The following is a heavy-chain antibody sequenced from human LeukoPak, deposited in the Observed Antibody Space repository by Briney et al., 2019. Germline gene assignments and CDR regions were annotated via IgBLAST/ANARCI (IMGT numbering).Heavy chain of an antibody. CDR1: GYTFNDYY. CDR3: ARQSYGSSYYFDY. Sequence: ASVKVSCKASGYTFNDYYIHWVRHAPGQGLEWMGWVNPNTGTTNYAQKFQGRVTLTRDTSISTAYMELSSLTSDDTAVYYCARQSYGSSYYFDYWGQGTLVTVSS. J-gene: IGHJ4*02. CDR2: VNPNTGTT. D-gene: IGHD6-6*01. V-gene: IGHV1-2*02.